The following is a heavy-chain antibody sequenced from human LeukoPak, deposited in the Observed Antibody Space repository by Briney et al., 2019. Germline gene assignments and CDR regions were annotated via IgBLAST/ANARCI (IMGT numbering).Heavy chain of an antibody. D-gene: IGHD1-1*01. CDR3: ARDGAILEPSAFDY. V-gene: IGHV3-7*01. CDR2: IKQDGSEK. J-gene: IGHJ4*02. CDR1: GFTFSSYW. Sequence: GGSLRLSCAASGFTFSSYWMSWVRQAPGEGLEWVANIKQDGSEKYYVDSVKGRFTISRDNAKNSLYLQMNSLRAEDTAVYYCARDGAILEPSAFDYWGQGTLVTVSS.